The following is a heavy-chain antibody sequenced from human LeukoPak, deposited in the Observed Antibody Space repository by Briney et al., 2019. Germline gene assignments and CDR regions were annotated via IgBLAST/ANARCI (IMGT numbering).Heavy chain of an antibody. D-gene: IGHD3-9*01. CDR2: ISAYNGNT. V-gene: IGHV1-18*01. CDR1: GYTFTSYG. Sequence: ASVKVSCKASGYTFTSYGISWVRQAPGQGLEWMGWISAYNGNTNYAQKLQGRVTMTTDTSTSTAYMELRGLRSDDTAVYYCARDRDDILTGGVDYWGQGTLVTVSS. J-gene: IGHJ4*02. CDR3: ARDRDDILTGGVDY.